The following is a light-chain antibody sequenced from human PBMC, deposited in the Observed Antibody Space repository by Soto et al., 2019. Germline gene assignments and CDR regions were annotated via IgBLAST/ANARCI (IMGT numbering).Light chain of an antibody. CDR1: QDISNY. CDR2: DAS. J-gene: IGKJ5*01. CDR3: QQYDNRLT. V-gene: IGKV1-33*01. Sequence: DIQMTQSPYSLSASVGDRVTITCQASQDISNYLNWYQQKPGKAPKLLMYDASNLETGVRSRFSGSGSGPDFSFTISNLQREDIATYYWQQYDNRLTLGQGTRLEIK.